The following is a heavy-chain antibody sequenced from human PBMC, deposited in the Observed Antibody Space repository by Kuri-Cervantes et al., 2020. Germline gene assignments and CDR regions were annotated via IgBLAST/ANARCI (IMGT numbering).Heavy chain of an antibody. Sequence: SVKVSCKASGGTFSSYAISWVRQAPGQGLEWMGGIIPIFGTANYAQKFQGRVTITADESTSTAYMELSSLRSEDTAVYYCAKDRYQLLSPLYYYYYGMDVWGQGTTVTVSS. CDR2: IIPIFGTA. D-gene: IGHD2-2*01. CDR3: AKDRYQLLSPLYYYYYGMDV. CDR1: GGTFSSYA. V-gene: IGHV1-69*13. J-gene: IGHJ6*02.